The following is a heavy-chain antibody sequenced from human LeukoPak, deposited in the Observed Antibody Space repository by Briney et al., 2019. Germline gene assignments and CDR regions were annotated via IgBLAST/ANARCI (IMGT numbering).Heavy chain of an antibody. V-gene: IGHV3-23*01. CDR3: AKDDPNDYMPWIY. J-gene: IGHJ4*02. CDR2: ISGSGGNT. CDR1: GFTFSSYA. Sequence: GGSLRPSCAASGFTFSSYAMSWVRQAPGKGLEWVSLISGSGGNTYYADSVKGRFTISRDNSKNTLYLQMNSLRADDTAVYYCAKDDPNDYMPWIYWGQGTLVTVSS. D-gene: IGHD4-11*01.